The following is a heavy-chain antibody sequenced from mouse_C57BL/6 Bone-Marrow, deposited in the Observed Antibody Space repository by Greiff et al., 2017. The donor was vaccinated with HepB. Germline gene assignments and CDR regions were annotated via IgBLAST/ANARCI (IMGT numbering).Heavy chain of an antibody. V-gene: IGHV1-61*01. Sequence: VQLQQPGAELVRPGSSVKLSCKASGYTFTSYWMAWVKQRPGQGLEWIGNIYPSDSETHYNQKFKDKATLTVDKSSSTAYMQLSSLTSEDSAVYYCARHYYDYSWFAYWGQGTLVTVSA. CDR2: IYPSDSET. CDR3: ARHYYDYSWFAY. D-gene: IGHD2-4*01. CDR1: GYTFTSYW. J-gene: IGHJ3*01.